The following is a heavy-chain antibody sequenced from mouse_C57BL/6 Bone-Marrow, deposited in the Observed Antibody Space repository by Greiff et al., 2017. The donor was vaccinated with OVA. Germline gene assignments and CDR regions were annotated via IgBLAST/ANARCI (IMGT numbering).Heavy chain of an antibody. V-gene: IGHV1-58*01. CDR3: ARAVYYGSSSAY. J-gene: IGHJ3*01. Sequence: VQLQQSGAELVRPGSSVKMSCKTSGYTFTSYGINWVKPRPGQGLEWIGYIYIGSGYTAYNEKFKGKATLTSDTSSSTAYMQRSSLTYEDAAIYYCARAVYYGSSSAYWGQGTLVTVSA. CDR1: GYTFTSYG. D-gene: IGHD1-1*01. CDR2: IYIGSGYT.